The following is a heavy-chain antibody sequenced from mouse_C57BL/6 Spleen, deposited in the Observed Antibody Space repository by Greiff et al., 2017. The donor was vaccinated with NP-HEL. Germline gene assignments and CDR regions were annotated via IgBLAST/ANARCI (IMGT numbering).Heavy chain of an antibody. CDR2: IDPEDGDT. V-gene: IGHV14-1*01. J-gene: IGHJ2*01. D-gene: IGHD1-3*01. CDR1: GFNIKDYY. Sequence: VQLQQSGAELVRPGASVKLSCTASGFNIKDYYMHWVKQRPEQGLEWIGRIDPEDGDTEYAPKFQGKATMTADTSSNTAFLQLSSLTSEDTAVYYCTTFAIKGYFDYWGQGTTLTVSS. CDR3: TTFAIKGYFDY.